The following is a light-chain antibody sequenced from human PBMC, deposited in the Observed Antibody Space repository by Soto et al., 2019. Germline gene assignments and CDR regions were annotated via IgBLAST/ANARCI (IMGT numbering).Light chain of an antibody. V-gene: IGLV2-11*01. CDR1: SSDVGGYNY. J-gene: IGLJ1*01. Sequence: QSALTQPRSVSGSPGQSVTISCTGTSSDVGGYNYVSWYQQHPGKAPKLMIYDVSKRPSGVPDRFSGSKSGNTPSLTISGLQAEDEAPDYCCSYAGSYTYVFGTGTKVTVL. CDR3: CSYAGSYTYV. CDR2: DVS.